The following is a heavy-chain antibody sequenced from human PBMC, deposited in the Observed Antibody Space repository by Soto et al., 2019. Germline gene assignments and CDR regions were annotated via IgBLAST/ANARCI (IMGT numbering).Heavy chain of an antibody. V-gene: IGHV1-2*02. CDR2: INPNSGGT. D-gene: IGHD3-3*01. CDR1: GYTFTGYY. J-gene: IGHJ4*02. Sequence: ASVKVSCKASGYTFTGYYMHWVRQAPGQGLEWMGWINPNSGGTNYAQKFQGRVTMTRDTSISTAYMELSRLRSDDTAVYYCARGSPLAYDFWSGYYIHWGQGTLVTVSS. CDR3: ARGSPLAYDFWSGYYIH.